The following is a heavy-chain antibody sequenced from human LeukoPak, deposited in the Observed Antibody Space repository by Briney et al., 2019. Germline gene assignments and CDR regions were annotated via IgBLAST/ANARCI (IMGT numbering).Heavy chain of an antibody. CDR2: TYYRSKWYN. Sequence: SQTLSLTCATSGDSVSSNNGAWNWIRQSPSRGLEWLGRTYYRSKWYNDYAESLISRITISPVTSKNQFSLQLYSATPEDTAVYYCARDVGTSGWHTFDYWGQGTLVTVSS. V-gene: IGHV6-1*01. CDR1: GDSVSSNNGA. D-gene: IGHD3-9*01. CDR3: ARDVGTSGWHTFDY. J-gene: IGHJ4*02.